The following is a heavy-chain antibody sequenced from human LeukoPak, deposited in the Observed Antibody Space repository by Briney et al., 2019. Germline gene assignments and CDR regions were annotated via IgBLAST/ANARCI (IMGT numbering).Heavy chain of an antibody. CDR3: ARMRAIAAARRDAFDI. CDR2: ISYDGSNK. J-gene: IGHJ3*02. CDR1: GFTFSSYA. Sequence: GGSLRLSCAASGFTFSSYAMHWVRQAPGKGLEWVAVISYDGSNKYYADSVKGRFTISRDNSKNTLYLQMNSLRAEDTAVHYCARMRAIAAARRDAFDIWGQGTMVTVSS. D-gene: IGHD6-13*01. V-gene: IGHV3-30-3*01.